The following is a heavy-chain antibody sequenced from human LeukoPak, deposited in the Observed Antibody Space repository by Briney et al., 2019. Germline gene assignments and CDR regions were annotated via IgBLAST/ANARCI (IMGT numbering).Heavy chain of an antibody. CDR3: AKDTVTTENWFDP. J-gene: IGHJ5*02. CDR1: GFTFSNAW. CDR2: ISGDGGST. Sequence: GGSLRLSCAASGFTFSNAWMSWVRQAPGKGLEWVSLISGDGGSTYYADSVKGRFTISRDNSKNSLYLQMNSLRTEDTALYYCAKDTVTTENWFDPWGQGTLVTVSS. D-gene: IGHD4-17*01. V-gene: IGHV3-43*02.